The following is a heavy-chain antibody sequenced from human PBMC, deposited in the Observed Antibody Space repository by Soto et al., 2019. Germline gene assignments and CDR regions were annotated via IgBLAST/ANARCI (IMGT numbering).Heavy chain of an antibody. D-gene: IGHD2-2*01. J-gene: IGHJ6*03. CDR1: GFTFSNFA. CDR2: ITGSTGTT. Sequence: EVQVLESGGGSVQPGGSLRLSCAASGFTFSNFAMSWVRHAPGKGLEWVSEITGSTGTTYYADSVKGRFIISRDNSKHTVHLQMNSLRAEDTAVYYCAKDTSSSPYYMDVWGKGTTVTVSS. V-gene: IGHV3-23*01. CDR3: AKDTSSSPYYMDV.